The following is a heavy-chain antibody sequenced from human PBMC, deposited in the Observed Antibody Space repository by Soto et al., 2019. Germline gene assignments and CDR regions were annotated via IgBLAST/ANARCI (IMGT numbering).Heavy chain of an antibody. J-gene: IGHJ6*02. V-gene: IGHV3-23*01. Sequence: GGSLRLSCAASGFTFSSYAMSWVRQAPGKGLEWVSAISGSGGSTYYADFVKGRFTISRDNSKNTLYLQMNSLRAEDTAVYYCAKDLNEYYDFWSGYYYYYYGMDVWGQGTTVTVSS. CDR1: GFTFSSYA. CDR3: AKDLNEYYDFWSGYYYYYYGMDV. D-gene: IGHD3-3*01. CDR2: ISGSGGST.